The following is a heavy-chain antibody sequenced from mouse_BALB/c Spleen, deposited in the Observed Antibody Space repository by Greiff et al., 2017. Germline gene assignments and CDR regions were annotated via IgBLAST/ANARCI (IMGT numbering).Heavy chain of an antibody. Sequence: EVKVVESGGGLVKPGGSLKLSCAASGFTFSSYAMSWVRQTPEKRLEWVASISSGGSTYYPDSVKGRFTISRDNARNILYLQMSSLRSEDTAMYYCARGEAYYRYENAMDYWGQGTSVTVSS. CDR3: ARGEAYYRYENAMDY. CDR1: GFTFSSYA. V-gene: IGHV5-6-5*01. D-gene: IGHD2-14*01. J-gene: IGHJ4*01. CDR2: ISSGGST.